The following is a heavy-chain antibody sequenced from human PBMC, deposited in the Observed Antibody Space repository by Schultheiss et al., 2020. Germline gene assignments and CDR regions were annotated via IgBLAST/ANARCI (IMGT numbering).Heavy chain of an antibody. CDR2: TYYRSKWYN. CDR3: ARPRIAKYQLLSAFDP. CDR1: GDSVSSNSAA. Sequence: SQTLSLTCAISGDSVSSNSAAWNWIRQSPSRGLEWLGRTYYRSKWYNDYAVSVKSRITINPDTSKNQFSLQLNSVTPEDTAVYYCARPRIAKYQLLSAFDPWGQGTLVNGYS. D-gene: IGHD2-2*01. J-gene: IGHJ5*02. V-gene: IGHV6-1*01.